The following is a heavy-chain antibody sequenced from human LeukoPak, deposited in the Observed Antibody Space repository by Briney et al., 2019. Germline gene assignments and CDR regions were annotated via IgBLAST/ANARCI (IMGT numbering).Heavy chain of an antibody. J-gene: IGHJ4*02. CDR2: VMAIFGRV. D-gene: IGHD3-22*01. CDR1: KGTFGSYG. V-gene: IGHV1-69*05. CDR3: ARGELGDRSGFSFFDY. Sequence: ASVKVSCMAPKGTFGSYGISWVRQAPGQGLEWMGGVMAIFGRVKYGQKFQGRATFTTDASTSTAYMELSSLTSDDTGVYYCARGELGDRSGFSFFDYWGQGTLVTVSS.